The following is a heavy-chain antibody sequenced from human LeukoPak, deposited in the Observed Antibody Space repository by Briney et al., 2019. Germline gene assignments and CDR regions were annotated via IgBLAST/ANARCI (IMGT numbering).Heavy chain of an antibody. CDR1: GFTFSSYS. Sequence: PGGSLRLSCAASGFTFSSYSVNWVRQAPGKGLEWVSSISSSSSYIYYADSVKGRFTISRDNAKNSLYLQMNSLRAEDTAEYYCARDQNSGSYSRGAFDIWGQGTMVTVSS. V-gene: IGHV3-21*01. CDR3: ARDQNSGSYSRGAFDI. J-gene: IGHJ3*02. CDR2: ISSSSSYI. D-gene: IGHD1-26*01.